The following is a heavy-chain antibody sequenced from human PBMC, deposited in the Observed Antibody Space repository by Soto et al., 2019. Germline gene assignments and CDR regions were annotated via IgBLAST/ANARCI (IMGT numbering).Heavy chain of an antibody. V-gene: IGHV3-9*01. CDR1: GFTFDDYA. CDR3: AKESDPDSSGYYYPDY. J-gene: IGHJ4*02. CDR2: ISWNSGSI. Sequence: GGSLRLSCAASGFTFDDYAMHWVRQAPGKGLEWVSGISWNSGSIGYADSVKGRFTISRDNAKNSLYLQMNSLRAEDTALYYCAKESDPDSSGYYYPDYWGQGTLVTVSS. D-gene: IGHD3-22*01.